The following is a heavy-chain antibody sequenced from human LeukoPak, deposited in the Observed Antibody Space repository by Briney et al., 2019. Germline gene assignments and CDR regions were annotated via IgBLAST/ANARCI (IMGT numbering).Heavy chain of an antibody. J-gene: IGHJ4*02. D-gene: IGHD4-17*01. V-gene: IGHV4-39*07. Sequence: SETLSLTCTVSGGSISSSSFYWSWIRQPPGKGLEWIGEINHSGSTNYNPSLKSRVTISVDTSKNQFSLKLSSVTAADTAVYYCARVTGTVTRTLDYWGQGTRVTVSP. CDR3: ARVTGTVTRTLDY. CDR2: INHSGST. CDR1: GGSISSSSFY.